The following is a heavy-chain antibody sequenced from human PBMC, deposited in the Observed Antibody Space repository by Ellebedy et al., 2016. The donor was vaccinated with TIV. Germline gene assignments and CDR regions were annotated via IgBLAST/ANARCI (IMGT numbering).Heavy chain of an antibody. CDR1: GFTFDDYA. J-gene: IGHJ2*01. CDR3: AKDNRWELRYWYFDL. D-gene: IGHD1-26*01. CDR2: ISWNSGSI. V-gene: IGHV3-9*01. Sequence: GGSLRLSXAASGFTFDDYAMHWVRQAPGKGLEWVSGISWNSGSIGYADSVKGRFTISRDNAKNSLYLQMNSLRAEDTALYYCAKDNRWELRYWYFDLWGRGTLVTVSS.